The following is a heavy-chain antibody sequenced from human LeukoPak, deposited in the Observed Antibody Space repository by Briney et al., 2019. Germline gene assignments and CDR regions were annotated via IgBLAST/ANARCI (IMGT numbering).Heavy chain of an antibody. V-gene: IGHV4-4*07. CDR3: ARGPPYYYGSGYYYYMDV. D-gene: IGHD3-10*01. CDR1: GGSISSYY. Sequence: PSETLSLTCTVSGGSISSYYWSWIRQPAGEGLEWIGRIYTSGSTNYNPSLKSRVTISVDKSKNQFSLKLSSVTAADTAVYYCARGPPYYYGSGYYYYMDVWGKGTTVTVSS. J-gene: IGHJ6*03. CDR2: IYTSGST.